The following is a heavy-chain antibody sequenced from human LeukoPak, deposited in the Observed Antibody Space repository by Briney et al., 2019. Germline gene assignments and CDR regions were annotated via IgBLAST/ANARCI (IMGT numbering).Heavy chain of an antibody. CDR3: AREGVVVPAADAFDI. J-gene: IGHJ3*02. CDR1: GYTFTSYG. Sequence: GASVKVSCKASGYTFTSYGISWVRQAPGQGLEWMGWISAYNGNTNYAQKLQGRVTMTTDTSTSTAYMELRSLRSDDTAVYYCAREGVVVPAADAFDIWGQGTMVTVSS. CDR2: ISAYNGNT. D-gene: IGHD2-2*01. V-gene: IGHV1-18*01.